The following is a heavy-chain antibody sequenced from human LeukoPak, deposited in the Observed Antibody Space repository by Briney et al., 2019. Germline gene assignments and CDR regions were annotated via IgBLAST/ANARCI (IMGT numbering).Heavy chain of an antibody. CDR2: IRSSSTTI. D-gene: IGHD6-13*01. Sequence: GGSLRLSCEASGFTFSNYSMNWVRQAPGKGLEWVSYIRSSSTTIYYADSVKGRFTISRDNAKNSLYLQMNSLRAEDTAIFYCARDVGSSWYGRDAFDIWGQGTMVTVSS. CDR3: ARDVGSSWYGRDAFDI. J-gene: IGHJ3*02. V-gene: IGHV3-48*01. CDR1: GFTFSNYS.